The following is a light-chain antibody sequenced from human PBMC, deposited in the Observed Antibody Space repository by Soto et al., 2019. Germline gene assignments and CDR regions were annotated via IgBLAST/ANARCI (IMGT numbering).Light chain of an antibody. CDR3: QQYNFYWT. Sequence: DIQMTQSPSTLPAFVGDRVTITCRASQNISKWLAWYQQKPGKVPKLLIYAASTLESGVPSRFSGSGSGTEFTLTISSLQPDDFATYYCQQYNFYWTFGQGTKVEIK. CDR2: AAS. V-gene: IGKV1-5*03. J-gene: IGKJ1*01. CDR1: QNISKW.